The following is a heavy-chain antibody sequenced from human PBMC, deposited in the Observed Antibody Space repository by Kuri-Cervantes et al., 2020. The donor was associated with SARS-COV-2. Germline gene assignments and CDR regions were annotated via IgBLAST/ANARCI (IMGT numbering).Heavy chain of an antibody. D-gene: IGHD1-26*01. Sequence: SETLSLTCTVSGGSISSYYWSWIRQPPGKGPEWIGYIYYSGSTYYNPSLKSRVTISVDTSKNQFSLKLSSVTAADTAVYYCARHHPPELPRGDYFDYWGQGTLVTVSS. CDR3: ARHHPPELPRGDYFDY. CDR2: IYYSGST. CDR1: GGSISSYY. J-gene: IGHJ4*02. V-gene: IGHV4-59*08.